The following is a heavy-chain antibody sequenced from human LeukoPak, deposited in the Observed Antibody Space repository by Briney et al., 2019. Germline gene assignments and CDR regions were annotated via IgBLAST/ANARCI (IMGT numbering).Heavy chain of an antibody. J-gene: IGHJ5*02. CDR1: GGSINTYY. D-gene: IGHD1-1*01. Sequence: PSETLSLTCAVSGGSINTYYWSWIRQPPGKGLEWVGYIYSTGNTNYNPSLKSRVTISLDTSKNQFSLNLSSVTAADTAVYYCARARTLESGAHWFDPWGQGTLVTVPS. CDR3: ARARTLESGAHWFDP. CDR2: IYSTGNT. V-gene: IGHV4-4*09.